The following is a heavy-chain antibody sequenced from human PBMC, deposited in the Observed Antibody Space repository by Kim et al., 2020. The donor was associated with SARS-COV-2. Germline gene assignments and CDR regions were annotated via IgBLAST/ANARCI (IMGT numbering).Heavy chain of an antibody. D-gene: IGHD2-2*01. CDR1: GFTFSSYG. J-gene: IGHJ1*01. V-gene: IGHV3-30*18. CDR2: ISYDGSNK. Sequence: GGSLRLSCAASGFTFSSYGMHWVRQAPGKGLEWVAVISYDGSNKYYADSVKGRFTISRDNSKNTLYLQMNSLRAEDTAVYYCAKGIGDIVVVPAAMSLYFQHWGQGTLVTVSS. CDR3: AKGIGDIVVVPAAMSLYFQH.